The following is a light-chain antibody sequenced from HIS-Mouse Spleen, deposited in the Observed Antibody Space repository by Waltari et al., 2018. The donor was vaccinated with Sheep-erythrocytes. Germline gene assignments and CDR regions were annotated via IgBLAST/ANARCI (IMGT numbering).Light chain of an antibody. CDR1: SSDVGGYNY. Sequence: QSALTQPPSASGTPGQSVTISCTGTSSDVGGYNYVSWSQQHPGKAPNPMLYEVSTRPSGVPDLCSGSKSGNTASLTVSGLQAEDEADYYCSSYAGSNNWVFGGGTKLTVL. V-gene: IGLV2-8*01. J-gene: IGLJ3*02. CDR2: EVS. CDR3: SSYAGSNNWV.